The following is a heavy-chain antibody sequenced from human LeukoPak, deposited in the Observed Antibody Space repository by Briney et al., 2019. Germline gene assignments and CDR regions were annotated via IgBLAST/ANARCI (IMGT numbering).Heavy chain of an antibody. Sequence: SETLSLACTVSGGSISSYYWSWIRQPPGKGLEWIGYIYYSGSTNYNPSLKSRVTISVDTSKNQFSLKLSSVTAADTAVYYCASQYCTNGVCPFDYWGQGTLVTVSS. V-gene: IGHV4-59*01. J-gene: IGHJ4*02. CDR3: ASQYCTNGVCPFDY. D-gene: IGHD2-8*01. CDR2: IYYSGST. CDR1: GGSISSYY.